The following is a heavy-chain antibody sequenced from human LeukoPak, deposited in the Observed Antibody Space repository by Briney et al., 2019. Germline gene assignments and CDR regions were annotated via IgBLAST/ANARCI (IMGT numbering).Heavy chain of an antibody. CDR1: GGSISSYY. CDR3: TRASRGYSYGFAEY. D-gene: IGHD5-18*01. J-gene: IGHJ4*02. CDR2: MYFGGSS. V-gene: IGHV4-59*01. Sequence: SETLSLTCTVSGGSISSYYWSWIRQPPGKGLEWIGYMYFGGSSNYNPSLKSRVTISVDASKNQLSLNLNSVTAADTAVYYCTRASRGYSYGFAEYWGQGTLVTVSS.